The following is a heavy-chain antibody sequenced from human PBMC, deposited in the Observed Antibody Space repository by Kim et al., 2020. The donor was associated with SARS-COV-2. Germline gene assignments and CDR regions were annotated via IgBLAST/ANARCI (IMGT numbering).Heavy chain of an antibody. J-gene: IGHJ4*02. V-gene: IGHV3-23*01. CDR2: ITAGGGST. D-gene: IGHD2-15*01. CDR3: AKERGGGCHKCGLDF. Sequence: GGSLRLSCAASGFTFSSYAMSWVRQAPGKGLEWVSAITAGGGSTLFADSVKGRFTISRDDSRNILYLQMNSLRAEDTAVYYCAKERGGGCHKCGLDFWGQGTLVTVSS. CDR1: GFTFSSYA.